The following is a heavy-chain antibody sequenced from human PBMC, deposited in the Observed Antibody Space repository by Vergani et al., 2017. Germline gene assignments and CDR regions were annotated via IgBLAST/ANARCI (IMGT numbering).Heavy chain of an antibody. Sequence: EVQLLEAGGGLVQPGGSLRLSCAVSGFTFSRYAMSWLRQAPGKGLEWVANLNEDGSEKYFVDSVKGRFTISRDNAKNSLYLQMNSLRAEDTAVYYCARGLPYFDLWGQGTLVTVSS. J-gene: IGHJ4*02. CDR3: ARGLPYFDL. CDR2: LNEDGSEK. CDR1: GFTFSRYA. D-gene: IGHD2-21*02. V-gene: IGHV3-7*03.